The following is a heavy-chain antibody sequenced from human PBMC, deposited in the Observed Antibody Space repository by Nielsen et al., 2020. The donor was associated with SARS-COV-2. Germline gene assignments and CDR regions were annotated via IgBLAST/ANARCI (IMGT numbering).Heavy chain of an antibody. CDR2: ISGSGSDT. CDR1: GFTFDDYA. Sequence: GESLKISCVGSGFTFDDYAMSWVRQAPGKGLEWVSFISGSGSDTYYADSVKGRFTISIDNSKITSYLQMRSLGAEDTAVYYCAKEKRGLFLGLYDLWGQGTLVTVSS. CDR3: AKEKRGLFLGLYDL. D-gene: IGHD3/OR15-3a*01. V-gene: IGHV3-23*01. J-gene: IGHJ5*02.